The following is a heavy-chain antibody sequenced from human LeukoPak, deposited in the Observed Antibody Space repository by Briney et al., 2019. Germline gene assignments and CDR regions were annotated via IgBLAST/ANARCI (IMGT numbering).Heavy chain of an antibody. J-gene: IGHJ3*02. V-gene: IGHV4-39*07. D-gene: IGHD2-8*01. Sequence: SETLSLTCTVSGGSISSSSYYWGWIRQPPGKGLEWIGSIYYSGSTYYNPSLKSRVTISVDTAKNQFSLNVTSVTAADTAVYYCARRYCSNGVCYRSAFDIWGQGTLVTVSS. CDR3: ARRYCSNGVCYRSAFDI. CDR2: IYYSGST. CDR1: GGSISSSSYY.